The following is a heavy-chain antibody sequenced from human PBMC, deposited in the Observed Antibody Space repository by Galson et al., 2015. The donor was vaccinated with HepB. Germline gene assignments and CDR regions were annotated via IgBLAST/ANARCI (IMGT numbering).Heavy chain of an antibody. J-gene: IGHJ4*02. D-gene: IGHD5-12*01. CDR1: GFNFGVFA. V-gene: IGHV3-23*01. CDR2: ISGSGDSI. CDR3: ANNMAMRAVATWGDY. Sequence: SLRLSCAASGFNFGVFAMSWVRQAPGKGLEWVSTISGSGDSINYADSVKGRFTISRDNSRNTLFLYMSSLRADDTAVYFCANNMAMRAVATWGDYWGQGTLVTVSA.